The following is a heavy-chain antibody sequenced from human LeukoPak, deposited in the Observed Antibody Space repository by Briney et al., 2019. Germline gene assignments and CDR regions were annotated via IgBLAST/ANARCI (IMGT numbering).Heavy chain of an antibody. Sequence: GGSLRLSCAASGFTFSSYAMSWVRQAPGKGLEWVSAISGSGGSTYYADSVKGRFTISRDNSKNTLYLQMNSLRAEDTAVYYCAKDRWAKLRFSPADFDYWGQGTLVTVSS. CDR1: GFTFSSYA. D-gene: IGHD3-3*01. V-gene: IGHV3-23*01. CDR3: AKDRWAKLRFSPADFDY. CDR2: ISGSGGST. J-gene: IGHJ4*02.